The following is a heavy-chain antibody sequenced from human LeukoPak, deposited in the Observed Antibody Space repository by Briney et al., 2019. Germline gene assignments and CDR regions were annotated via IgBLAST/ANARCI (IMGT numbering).Heavy chain of an antibody. J-gene: IGHJ4*02. CDR1: GFTFSSYG. CDR2: ISYDGSKK. Sequence: PGGSLRLSCAASGFTFSSYGMHWVRQAPRKGLEWVAVISYDGSKKYYADSVKGRFTISRDNSKNTLYLQMNSLRAEDTAVYYCAKGSGSYYDYWGQGTLVTVSS. V-gene: IGHV3-30*18. CDR3: AKGSGSYYDY. D-gene: IGHD3-10*01.